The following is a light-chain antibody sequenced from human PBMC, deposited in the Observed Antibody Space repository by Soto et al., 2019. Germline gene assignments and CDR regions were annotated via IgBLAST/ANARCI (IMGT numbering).Light chain of an antibody. Sequence: EIVLTQSPGTLSLSPGERATLSCRASQSVNSRLAWYQHKPGQAPRLLISGASSRATGIPDRFSGSGSATDFTLTFSRLEPEDFALYYCQHYGRSPITFGQGTRLEIK. CDR3: QHYGRSPIT. CDR1: QSVNSR. J-gene: IGKJ5*01. V-gene: IGKV3-20*01. CDR2: GAS.